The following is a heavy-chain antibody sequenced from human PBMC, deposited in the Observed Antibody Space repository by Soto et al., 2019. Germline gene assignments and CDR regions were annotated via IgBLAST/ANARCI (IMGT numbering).Heavy chain of an antibody. Sequence: PGGSLRLSCAASGFTFSGSVIHWVSQASGKGLEWVGRIRSKANNYATAYAASVKGRFTISRDDSKNTAYLQMNSLETEDTAVYYCTRHRRDFDYWGQGTLVTVSS. CDR1: GFTFSGSV. V-gene: IGHV3-73*01. CDR3: TRHRRDFDY. CDR2: IRSKANNYAT. J-gene: IGHJ4*02.